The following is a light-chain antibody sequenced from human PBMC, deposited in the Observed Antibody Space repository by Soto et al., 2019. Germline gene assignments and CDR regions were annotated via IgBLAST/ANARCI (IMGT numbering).Light chain of an antibody. Sequence: QSVLTQPASVSGSPGQSITISCTGTSSDVGGYNYVSWCQQHPGKAPKLMIYEVSNRPSGVSNRFSGSKSGNTASLTISGLQAEDEDDYYCSSYTSSSTLVFGTGTKVTVL. CDR1: SSDVGGYNY. CDR2: EVS. CDR3: SSYTSSSTLV. V-gene: IGLV2-14*01. J-gene: IGLJ1*01.